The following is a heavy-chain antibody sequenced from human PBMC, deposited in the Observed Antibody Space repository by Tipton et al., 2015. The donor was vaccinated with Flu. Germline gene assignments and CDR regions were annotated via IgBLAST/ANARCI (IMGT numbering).Heavy chain of an antibody. Sequence: TLSLTCAVYGGSFSGYYWSWIRQPPGKGLEWIGEINHSGSTNYNPSLKSRVTISVDTSKNQFSLKLSSVTAADTAVYYCASSYSGLQVDYWGQGTLVTVSS. CDR3: ASSYSGLQVDY. CDR2: INHSGST. D-gene: IGHD3-10*01. CDR1: GGSFSGYY. J-gene: IGHJ4*02. V-gene: IGHV4-34*01.